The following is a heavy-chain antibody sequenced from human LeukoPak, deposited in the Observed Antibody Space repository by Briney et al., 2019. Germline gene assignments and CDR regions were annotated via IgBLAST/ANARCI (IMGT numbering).Heavy chain of an antibody. D-gene: IGHD3-10*01. V-gene: IGHV4-61*03. Sequence: SQTLSLTCTVSGGSISSGSYYWTWIRQPPGKGLEWLGYFYNSGSTNYNPSLKSRVTLSVDTSKNHFSLKLASVTAADTAVYYCARDRGALGWYFDLWGRGTLVTVSS. CDR3: ARDRGALGWYFDL. CDR2: FYNSGST. CDR1: GGSISSGSYY. J-gene: IGHJ2*01.